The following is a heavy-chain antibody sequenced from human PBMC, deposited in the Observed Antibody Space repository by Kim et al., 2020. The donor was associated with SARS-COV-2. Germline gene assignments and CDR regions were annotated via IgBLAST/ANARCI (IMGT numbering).Heavy chain of an antibody. J-gene: IGHJ3*02. V-gene: IGHV1-3*01. D-gene: IGHD3-10*01. CDR3: ARAMVRGVINDAFDI. Sequence: KFQGRVTLTRDTSASTAYMGLSSLRSEDTAVYYCARAMVRGVINDAFDIWGQGTMVTVSS.